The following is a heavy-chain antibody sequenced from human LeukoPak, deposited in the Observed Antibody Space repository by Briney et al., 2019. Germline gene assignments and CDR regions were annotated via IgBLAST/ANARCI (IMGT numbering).Heavy chain of an antibody. Sequence: ASVKVSCKASGGTFISYAISWVRQAPGQGLEWMGGIIPIFGTANYAQKFQGRVTITADESTSTAYMELSSLRSEDTAVYYCARHSRYYDILTGYYKPDAFDIWGQGTMVTVSS. J-gene: IGHJ3*02. V-gene: IGHV1-69*13. D-gene: IGHD3-9*01. CDR3: ARHSRYYDILTGYYKPDAFDI. CDR2: IIPIFGTA. CDR1: GGTFISYA.